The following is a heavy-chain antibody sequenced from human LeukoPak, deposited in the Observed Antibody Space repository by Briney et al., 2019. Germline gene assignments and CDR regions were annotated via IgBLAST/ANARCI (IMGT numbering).Heavy chain of an antibody. J-gene: IGHJ4*02. CDR1: GFTFSSYS. D-gene: IGHD1-26*01. Sequence: TGGSLRLSCAASGFTFSSYSMNWVRQAPGKGLEWVSSISSSGSYIYYADSVKGRFTISRDNAKNSLYLQMNSLRAEDTAVYYCASVGPDSGSYLGFDYWGQGTLVTVSS. CDR2: ISSSGSYI. V-gene: IGHV3-21*01. CDR3: ASVGPDSGSYLGFDY.